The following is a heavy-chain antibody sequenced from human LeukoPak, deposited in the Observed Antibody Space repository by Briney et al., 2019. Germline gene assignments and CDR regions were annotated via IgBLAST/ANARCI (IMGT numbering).Heavy chain of an antibody. CDR1: GYTFTSYA. D-gene: IGHD2-2*01. CDR2: INAGNGNT. J-gene: IGHJ6*02. Sequence: ASVKVSCKASGYTFTSYAMHWVRQAPGQRLEWMGWINAGNGNTKYSQKLQGRVTMTTDTSTSTAYMELRSLRSDDTAVYYCARDPPAYCSSTSCYYYGMDVWGQGTTVTVSS. V-gene: IGHV1-3*01. CDR3: ARDPPAYCSSTSCYYYGMDV.